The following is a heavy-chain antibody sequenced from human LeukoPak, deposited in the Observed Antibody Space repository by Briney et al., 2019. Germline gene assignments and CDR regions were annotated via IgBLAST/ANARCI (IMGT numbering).Heavy chain of an antibody. CDR3: ARGGYSYAIDY. Sequence: PGGSLRLSCAASGFTFSSYDMHWVRLATGKGLEWVSAIGTAGDTYYPGSVKGRFTISRENAKNSLCLQMNSLRAGDTAVYYCARGGYSYAIDYWGQGTLVTDSS. CDR1: GFTFSSYD. D-gene: IGHD5-18*01. J-gene: IGHJ4*02. V-gene: IGHV3-13*01. CDR2: IGTAGDT.